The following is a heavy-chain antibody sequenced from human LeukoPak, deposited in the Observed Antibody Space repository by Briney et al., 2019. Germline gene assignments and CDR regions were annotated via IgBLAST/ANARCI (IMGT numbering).Heavy chain of an antibody. V-gene: IGHV4-38-2*01. J-gene: IGHJ5*02. CDR2: IYHSGST. CDR3: ARHSGRIAAAGTDWFDP. CDR1: GYSISSGYC. D-gene: IGHD6-13*01. Sequence: SETLSLTCAVSGYSISSGYCWGWIRQPPGKGLEWIGSIYHSGSTYYNPSLKSRVTISVDTSKNQFSLKLSSVTAADTAVYYCARHSGRIAAAGTDWFDPWGQGTLVTVSS.